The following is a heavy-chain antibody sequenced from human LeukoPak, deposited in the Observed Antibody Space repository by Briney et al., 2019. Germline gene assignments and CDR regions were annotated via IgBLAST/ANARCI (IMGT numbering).Heavy chain of an antibody. D-gene: IGHD6-6*01. V-gene: IGHV1-18*01. J-gene: IGHJ4*02. CDR2: RSIYNGNT. CDR1: GYDFINYG. Sequence: ASVKVSCKASGYDFINYGISWVRQAPGQGLEWMGWRSIYNGNTDYKLQGKVTMTTDTSTSTAYMEVRSLRSDDTAVYYCARGGPFPSGSSSREYYLDYWGQGTLVTVSS. CDR3: ARGGPFPSGSSSREYYLDY.